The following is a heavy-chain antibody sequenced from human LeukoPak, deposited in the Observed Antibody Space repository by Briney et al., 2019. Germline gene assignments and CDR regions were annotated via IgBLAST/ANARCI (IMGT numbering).Heavy chain of an antibody. CDR2: FYDSGNT. V-gene: IGHV4-39*01. CDR1: GFSTSSSSYY. J-gene: IGHJ3*02. Sequence: SETLSLTCIVSGFSTSSSSYYWDWLRQAPGVGLEGIGNFYDSGNTRYNPSLKSRVTISGDTSKNQFSLKLTSVTAADTAVYYCARHTRAGYSGYENAFDIWGQGTMVTVSS. CDR3: ARHTRAGYSGYENAFDI. D-gene: IGHD5-12*01.